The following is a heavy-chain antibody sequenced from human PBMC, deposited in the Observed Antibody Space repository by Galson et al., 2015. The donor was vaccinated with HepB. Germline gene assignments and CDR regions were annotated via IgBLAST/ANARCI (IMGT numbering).Heavy chain of an antibody. V-gene: IGHV3-30*18. CDR1: GFTFSRNG. Sequence: SLRLSCAASGFTFSRNGMQWVRQAPGKGLEWVSYISYDGSDSKYADSVKGRFTVSRDNSKYVLYLQMNSLRGEDAAVYYCTKDSSSAIWHLWGQGTLVTVSS. D-gene: IGHD6-25*01. CDR2: ISYDGSDS. CDR3: TKDSSSAIWHL. J-gene: IGHJ4*02.